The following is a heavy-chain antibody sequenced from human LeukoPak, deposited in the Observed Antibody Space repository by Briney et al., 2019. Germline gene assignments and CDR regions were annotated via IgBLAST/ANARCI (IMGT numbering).Heavy chain of an antibody. CDR3: ARIVLEGSGSWTPIEDY. D-gene: IGHD1-26*01. V-gene: IGHV1-2*02. J-gene: IGHJ4*02. Sequence: RASVKVSCKASGYTFTGYYMHWVRQAPGQGLEWMGWINPNSGGTNYTQKFQGRVTMTRDTSISTAYMELSRLRSDDTAVYYCARIVLEGSGSWTPIEDYWGQGTLVTVSS. CDR1: GYTFTGYY. CDR2: INPNSGGT.